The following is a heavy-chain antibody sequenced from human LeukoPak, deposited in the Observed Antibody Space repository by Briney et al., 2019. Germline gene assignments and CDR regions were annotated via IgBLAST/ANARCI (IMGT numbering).Heavy chain of an antibody. J-gene: IGHJ2*01. CDR3: ARHAYSNYEHWYFDL. CDR2: IYYSGSS. V-gene: IGHV4-59*01. D-gene: IGHD4-11*01. Sequence: SETLSLTCTVSGGSISGYYWSWIRQPPGKGLEWIGYIYYSGSSNYNPSLMSRVTISVDTSKNQFSLKVNSVTAADTAVYYCARHAYSNYEHWYFDLWGRSTLVTVSS. CDR1: GGSISGYY.